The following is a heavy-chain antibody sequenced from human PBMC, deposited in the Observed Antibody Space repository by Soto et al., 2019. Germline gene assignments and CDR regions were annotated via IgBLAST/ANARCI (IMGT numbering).Heavy chain of an antibody. V-gene: IGHV5-51*01. CDR3: ARSRSLRFQDSTRFDP. Sequence: GESLKISCKASGYTFTSYWIVWVRQMPGKGLEWMGIIYPEDSETKYSPSFEGQVTISADKSIDTAYLQWSSLQASDTAMYYCARSRSLRFQDSTRFDPWGQGTQATVSS. CDR2: IYPEDSET. D-gene: IGHD2-15*01. CDR1: GYTFTSYW. J-gene: IGHJ5*02.